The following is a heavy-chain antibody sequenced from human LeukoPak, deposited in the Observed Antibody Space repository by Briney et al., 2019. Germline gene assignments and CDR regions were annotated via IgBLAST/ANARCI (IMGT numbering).Heavy chain of an antibody. Sequence: PGGSLRLSCAASGFTFSSYAMSWVRQAPGKGLEWVSVISGSGGSTYYADSVKGRFTISRDNAKNSLYLQMNSLRAEDTAVYYCARRDCDTIKCRGSNWFDPWGQGTLVSVSS. D-gene: IGHD3-22*01. CDR1: GFTFSSYA. CDR3: ARRDCDTIKCRGSNWFDP. J-gene: IGHJ5*02. CDR2: ISGSGGST. V-gene: IGHV3-23*01.